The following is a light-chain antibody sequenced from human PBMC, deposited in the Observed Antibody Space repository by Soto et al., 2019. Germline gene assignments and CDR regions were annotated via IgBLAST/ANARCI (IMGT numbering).Light chain of an antibody. Sequence: QSVLTQPPSVSGAPGQRVTIPCTGSSSNIGAGYDVHWYQQLPGTAPKLLIQRNNQRPSGVPARFSGSKSGTSASLAISGLRSEDEADYYCGGWDDSLSGPVFGGGTKLTVL. CDR1: SSNIGAGYD. V-gene: IGLV1-47*01. J-gene: IGLJ2*01. CDR3: GGWDDSLSGPV. CDR2: RNN.